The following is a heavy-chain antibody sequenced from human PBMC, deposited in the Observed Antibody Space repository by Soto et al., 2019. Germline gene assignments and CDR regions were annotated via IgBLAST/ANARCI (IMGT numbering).Heavy chain of an antibody. CDR2: LKRDGSSA. CDR3: TSGAAF. CDR1: GFNPSDGW. D-gene: IGHD6-25*01. J-gene: IGHJ4*02. V-gene: IGHV3-74*01. Sequence: EVRLGDSGGAVVQPGGSLRLSCSTSGFNPSDGWMHWVRQAPGKGPLWVSRLKRDGSSASYADFVEGRFTVSRDNARNTLDLQMSSLRVGDTAVYYCTSGAAFRGQGMLVTVSS.